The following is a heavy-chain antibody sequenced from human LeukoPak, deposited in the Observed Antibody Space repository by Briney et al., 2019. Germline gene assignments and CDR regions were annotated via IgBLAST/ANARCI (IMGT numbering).Heavy chain of an antibody. CDR3: ARDFSPSSYYYDIVGQTSDY. CDR1: GYTFTGYY. D-gene: IGHD3-22*01. V-gene: IGHV1-46*01. J-gene: IGHJ4*02. CDR2: INPSGGST. Sequence: ASVKVSCKATGYTFTGYYMHWVRQAPGQGLEWMGIINPSGGSTSYAQKFQGRVTMTRDTSTSTVYMELSSLRSEDTAVYYCARDFSPSSYYYDIVGQTSDYWGQGTLVTVSS.